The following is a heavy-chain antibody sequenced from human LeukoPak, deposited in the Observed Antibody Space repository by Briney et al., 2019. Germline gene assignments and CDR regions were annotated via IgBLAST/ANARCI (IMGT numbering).Heavy chain of an antibody. Sequence: SETLSLTCTVSGGSISSYYWSWIRQPPGKGLEWIGYIYYSGSTNYNPSLKSRVTISVDTSKNQFSLKLSSVTAADTAVYYCAIGSYDSSGYYFDYWGQGTLVTVSS. J-gene: IGHJ4*02. CDR2: IYYSGST. CDR1: GGSISSYY. CDR3: AIGSYDSSGYYFDY. V-gene: IGHV4-59*01. D-gene: IGHD3-22*01.